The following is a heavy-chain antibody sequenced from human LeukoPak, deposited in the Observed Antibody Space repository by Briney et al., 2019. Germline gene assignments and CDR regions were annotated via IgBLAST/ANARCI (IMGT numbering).Heavy chain of an antibody. V-gene: IGHV4-4*02. CDR1: GGSISSSNW. CDR3: ARDNYSTITMIVVVHAFDI. J-gene: IGHJ3*02. D-gene: IGHD3-22*01. Sequence: PSGTLSLTCAVSGGSISSSNWWSWVRQPPGKGLEWIGEIYHSGSTNYNPSLKSRVTISVDKSKNQFSLKLSSVTAADTAVYYCARDNYSTITMIVVVHAFDIWGRGTMVTVSS. CDR2: IYHSGST.